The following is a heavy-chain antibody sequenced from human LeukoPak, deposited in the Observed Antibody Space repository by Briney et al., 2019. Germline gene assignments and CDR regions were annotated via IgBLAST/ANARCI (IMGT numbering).Heavy chain of an antibody. CDR1: GFTLDDYA. V-gene: IGHV3-43*02. CDR2: ISGDGGST. D-gene: IGHD6-13*01. Sequence: PGGSLRLSCAASGFTLDDYAMHWVRHAPGKGLEWVSLISGDGGSTYYADSVKGRFTISRDNSKNSLYLQMNSLRTEDTALYYCAKDMEAAADYWGQGTLVTVSS. J-gene: IGHJ4*02. CDR3: AKDMEAAADY.